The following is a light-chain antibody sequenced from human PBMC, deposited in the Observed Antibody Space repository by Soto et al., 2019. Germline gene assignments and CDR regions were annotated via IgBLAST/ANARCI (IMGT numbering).Light chain of an antibody. CDR1: SSNIGSNT. CDR3: ASWDDSLNGWV. Sequence: QSVLTQPPSASGTPGQRVTISCSGSSSNIGSNTVNWYQQLLGTAHKLLIYSNNQPPSGVPDRFSCSKSGTSASLAISGLHSEDEADYYCASWDDSLNGWVFGGGTKLTVL. J-gene: IGLJ3*02. CDR2: SNN. V-gene: IGLV1-44*01.